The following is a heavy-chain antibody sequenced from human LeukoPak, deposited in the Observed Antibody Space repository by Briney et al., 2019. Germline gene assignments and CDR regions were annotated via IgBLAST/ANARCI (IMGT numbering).Heavy chain of an antibody. V-gene: IGHV4-59*01. Sequence: PSETLSLTCTVSGGSISSYYWSWIRQPPGKGLEWIGYIYYSGSTNYNPSLKSRVTISVDTSKNQFSLKLSSVTAADTAVYYCARVAGIQLWLDYWGQGTLVTVSS. J-gene: IGHJ4*02. CDR1: GGSISSYY. CDR2: IYYSGST. CDR3: ARVAGIQLWLDY. D-gene: IGHD5-18*01.